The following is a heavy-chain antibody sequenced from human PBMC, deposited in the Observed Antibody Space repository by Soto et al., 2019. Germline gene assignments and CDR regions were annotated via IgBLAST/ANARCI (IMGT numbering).Heavy chain of an antibody. J-gene: IGHJ3*02. Sequence: QVQLLVQSGSEVKKPGASVKVSCQASGYTFTNYDVTWVRQAPGQGLEWMGWISTSAGHTNYAQKLQGRVTMTTDTSASTAYMELRSLRSDDTAVYYCARGEGMAARHDGYDIWGQGTMVSVSS. V-gene: IGHV1-18*04. D-gene: IGHD6-6*01. CDR1: GYTFTNYD. CDR2: ISTSAGHT. CDR3: ARGEGMAARHDGYDI.